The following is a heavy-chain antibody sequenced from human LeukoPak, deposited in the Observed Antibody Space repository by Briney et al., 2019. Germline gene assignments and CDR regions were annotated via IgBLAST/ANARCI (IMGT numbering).Heavy chain of an antibody. D-gene: IGHD3-16*01. J-gene: IGHJ6*03. V-gene: IGHV3-30*02. CDR3: AKDRPRTDLVGVDPTDMDV. Sequence: GGSLRLSCAASGFTFSSYGMHWVRQAPGKGLEWVAFIRFDGSNKYYADSVKARFTISRDNSKNTLYLRMNSLRAEDTAVYYCAKDRPRTDLVGVDPTDMDVWGKGTTVTVSS. CDR1: GFTFSSYG. CDR2: IRFDGSNK.